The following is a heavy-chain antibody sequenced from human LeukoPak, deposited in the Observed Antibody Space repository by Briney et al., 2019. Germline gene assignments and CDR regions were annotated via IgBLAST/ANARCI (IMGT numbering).Heavy chain of an antibody. CDR3: ARVATFYRYSGSYHLDY. D-gene: IGHD1-26*01. CDR2: IKQDGSEK. CDR1: GFTFSSYW. V-gene: IGHV3-7*01. J-gene: IGHJ4*02. Sequence: GGSLRLSCAASGFTFSSYWMSWVRQAPGKGLEWVANIKQDGSEKYYVDSVKGRFTISKDNAKNSLYLQMNSLRAEDTAVYYCARVATFYRYSGSYHLDYWGQGTLVTVSS.